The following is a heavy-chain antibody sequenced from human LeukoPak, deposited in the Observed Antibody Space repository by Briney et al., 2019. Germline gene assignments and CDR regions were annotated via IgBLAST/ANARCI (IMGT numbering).Heavy chain of an antibody. CDR3: ARGLMVRGVIIGGY. V-gene: IGHV1-8*02. CDR2: MNPNSGNT. CDR1: GYTFTSYG. J-gene: IGHJ4*02. Sequence: GASVKVSCKASGYTFTSYGISWVRQAPGQGLEWMGWMNPNSGNTGYAQKFQGRVTMTRNTSISTAYMELSSLRSEDTAVYYCARGLMVRGVIIGGYWGQGTLVTVSS. D-gene: IGHD3-10*01.